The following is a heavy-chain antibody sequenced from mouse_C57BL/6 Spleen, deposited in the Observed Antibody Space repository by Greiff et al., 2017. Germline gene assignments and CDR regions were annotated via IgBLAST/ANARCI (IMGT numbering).Heavy chain of an antibody. D-gene: IGHD1-1*01. CDR1: GYTFTSYW. CDR3: ARKGIDGSSLAWFAY. Sequence: QVQLQQPGAELVKPGASVKLSCKASGYTFTSYWMQWVKQRPGQGLEWIGEIDPSDSYTNYNQKFKGKATLTVDTSSSTAYMQLSSLTSEDSAVYYCARKGIDGSSLAWFAYWGQGTLVTVSA. CDR2: IDPSDSYT. J-gene: IGHJ3*01. V-gene: IGHV1-50*01.